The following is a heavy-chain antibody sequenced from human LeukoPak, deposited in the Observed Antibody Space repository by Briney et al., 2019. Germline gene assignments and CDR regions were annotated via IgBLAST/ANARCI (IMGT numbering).Heavy chain of an antibody. Sequence: GASVKVSCKTSGYTFTAYYVHWVRQVPGQGLQWMGWINPNNGGTNYAQKFQGRVTMTSDTSISSAYMELTRLTSDDTAVYYCASLGLTIGFGHWRQGTLVTVSS. D-gene: IGHD3-10*01. CDR2: INPNNGGT. CDR3: ASLGLTIGFGH. CDR1: GYTFTAYY. J-gene: IGHJ4*02. V-gene: IGHV1-2*02.